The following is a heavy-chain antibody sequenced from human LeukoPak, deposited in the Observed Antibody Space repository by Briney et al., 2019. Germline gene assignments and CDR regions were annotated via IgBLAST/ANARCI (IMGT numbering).Heavy chain of an antibody. V-gene: IGHV4-59*01. CDR2: IYYSGST. Sequence: SETLSLTCTVSGGSISSYYWSWIRQPPGQGLEWIGYIYYSGSTNYNPSLKSRVTISVDTSKNQFSLKLSSVTAADTAVYYCARDYDSSGYDAFDIWGQGTMVTVSS. CDR3: ARDYDSSGYDAFDI. CDR1: GGSISSYY. J-gene: IGHJ3*02. D-gene: IGHD3-22*01.